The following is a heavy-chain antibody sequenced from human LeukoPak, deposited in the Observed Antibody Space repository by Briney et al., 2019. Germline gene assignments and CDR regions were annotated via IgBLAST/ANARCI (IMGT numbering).Heavy chain of an antibody. CDR1: GYTLTELS. Sequence: GASVKVSCKVSGYTLTELSMHWVRQAPGKGLEWMGGFDPEDGETIYAQKFQGRVTMTEDTSTDTAYMELSSLRSEDTAVYYCARGGRYTYYDFWSGYYPLYFDYWGQGTLVTVSS. D-gene: IGHD3-3*01. CDR3: ARGGRYTYYDFWSGYYPLYFDY. CDR2: FDPEDGET. J-gene: IGHJ4*02. V-gene: IGHV1-24*01.